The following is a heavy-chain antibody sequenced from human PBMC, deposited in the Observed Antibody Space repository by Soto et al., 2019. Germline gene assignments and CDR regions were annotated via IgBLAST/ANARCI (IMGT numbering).Heavy chain of an antibody. CDR1: GGSISSSNW. Sequence: NPSETLSLTCAVSGGSISSSNWWSWVRQPPGKGLEWIGEIYHSGSTNYNPSLKSRVTISVDKSKNQFSLKLSSVTAADTAVYYCASRWEWEPSGHFHWGQGTLVTVSS. CDR2: IYHSGST. V-gene: IGHV4-4*02. CDR3: ASRWEWEPSGHFH. D-gene: IGHD1-26*01. J-gene: IGHJ4*02.